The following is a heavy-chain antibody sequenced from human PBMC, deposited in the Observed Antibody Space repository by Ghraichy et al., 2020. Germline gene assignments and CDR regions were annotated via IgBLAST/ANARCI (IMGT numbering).Heavy chain of an antibody. CDR3: ARNSVLVRAAMFDP. V-gene: IGHV3-15*07. D-gene: IGHD2-2*01. CDR2: VKSNTAGGTT. Sequence: GGSLRLSCTASGLTFSDAWMNWVRQAPGKGLEWVGRVKSNTAGGTTDYAAPVKGRFTISRDDSKNTLYLQMNSLKTEDTAVYYCARNSVLVRAAMFDPWGQGTLVTVSS. J-gene: IGHJ5*02. CDR1: GLTFSDAW.